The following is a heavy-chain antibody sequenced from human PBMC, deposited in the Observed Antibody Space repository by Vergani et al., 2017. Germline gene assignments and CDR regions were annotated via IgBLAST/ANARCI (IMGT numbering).Heavy chain of an antibody. CDR2: IYPGDSDT. V-gene: IGHV5-51*01. D-gene: IGHD6-6*01. CDR3: ARQGGGSSPEYYYYYDMDI. Sequence: DVQLVQSGAEVKKPGESLKISCTGSGYSFTSYWIGSVRQMPGEGLEWMGIIYPGDSDTRYSPSFQGQFTISADKSTSTSYLQWSSLKPSDTAMYYCARQGGGSSPEYYYYYDMDIWGKGTTVTVSS. CDR1: GYSFTSYW. J-gene: IGHJ6*03.